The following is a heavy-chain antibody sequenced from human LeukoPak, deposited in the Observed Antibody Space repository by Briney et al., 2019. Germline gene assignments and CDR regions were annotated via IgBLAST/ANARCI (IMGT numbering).Heavy chain of an antibody. CDR2: FSGGGDSA. J-gene: IGHJ6*03. CDR1: GFTFSSYD. Sequence: GGSLRLSCAASGFTFSSYDMSWVRQAPGKGLEWVSVFSGGGDSAYYADSVKGRFTISRDNSRNTLYLQMNSLRAEDTAVYYCAKGGAAQRLYYSMDVWGKGTTVTVSS. D-gene: IGHD3-16*01. CDR3: AKGGAAQRLYYSMDV. V-gene: IGHV3-23*01.